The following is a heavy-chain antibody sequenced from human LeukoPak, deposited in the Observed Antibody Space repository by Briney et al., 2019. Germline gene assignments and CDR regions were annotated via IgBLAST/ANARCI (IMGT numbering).Heavy chain of an antibody. CDR2: MNPNSGNT. CDR3: ARGIRGIAARPGRGWYFDY. Sequence: ASVKVSCKASGGTFSSYDINWVRQATGQGLEWMGWMNPNSGNTGYAQKFQGRVTMTRNTSISTAYMELSSLRSEDTAVYYCARGIRGIAARPGRGWYFDYWGQGTLVTVSS. D-gene: IGHD6-6*01. V-gene: IGHV1-8*02. CDR1: GGTFSSYD. J-gene: IGHJ4*02.